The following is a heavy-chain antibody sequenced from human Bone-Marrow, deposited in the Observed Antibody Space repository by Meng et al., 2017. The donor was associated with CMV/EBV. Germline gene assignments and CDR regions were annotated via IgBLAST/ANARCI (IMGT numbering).Heavy chain of an antibody. V-gene: IGHV4-59*01. Sequence: SETLSLTCTASGGTISSYYWSWIRQPPGKGLEWIGYIYCSGSTNYNPSLKSRVTISVDTSKNQFSLKLSSVTAADTAVYYCARLKLSAYYYNGMDVWGQGTTVTVSS. CDR1: GGTISSYY. D-gene: IGHD1-7*01. CDR2: IYCSGST. CDR3: ARLKLSAYYYNGMDV. J-gene: IGHJ6*02.